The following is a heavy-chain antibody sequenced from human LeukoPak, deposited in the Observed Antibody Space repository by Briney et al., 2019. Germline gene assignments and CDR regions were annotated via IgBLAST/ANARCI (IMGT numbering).Heavy chain of an antibody. D-gene: IGHD3-22*01. V-gene: IGHV4-61*02. CDR2: IYTSGST. Sequence: PSETLSLTCTVSGGSISSGSYYWSWIRQPAWKGLEWIGRIYTSGSTNYNPSLKSRVTISVDTSKNQFSLKLSSVTAADTAVYYCARLVWDSSGRYFDYWGQGTLVTVSS. CDR1: GGSISSGSYY. J-gene: IGHJ4*02. CDR3: ARLVWDSSGRYFDY.